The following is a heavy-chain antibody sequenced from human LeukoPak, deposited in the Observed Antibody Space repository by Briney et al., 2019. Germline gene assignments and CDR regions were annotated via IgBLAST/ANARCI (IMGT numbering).Heavy chain of an antibody. CDR3: ARDLRGENSLDV. CDR2: INPNSGGT. V-gene: IGHV1-2*02. J-gene: IGHJ6*02. D-gene: IGHD3-16*01. Sequence: ASVKVSCKASGYTFTGYYMHWVLHAPGQGLEWMGWINPNSGGTNYAQKFQGRVTMTRDTSISTAYMELSRLRSDDTAVYYCARDLRGENSLDVWGQGTTVTVSS. CDR1: GYTFTGYY.